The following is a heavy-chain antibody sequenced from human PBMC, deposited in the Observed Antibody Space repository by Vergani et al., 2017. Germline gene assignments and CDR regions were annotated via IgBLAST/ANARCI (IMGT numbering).Heavy chain of an antibody. J-gene: IGHJ5*02. CDR1: GFSLSTSGMC. CDR3: ARINTPDIAAAGTWWFDP. Sequence: QVTLRESGPALVKPTQTLTLTCTFSGFSLSTSGMCVSWIRQPPGKALEWLALIDWDDAKYYSTSLKTRLTISKDTSKNQVVLTMTNMDPVDTATYYCARINTPDIAAAGTWWFDPWGQGTLVTVSS. CDR2: IDWDDAK. D-gene: IGHD6-13*01. V-gene: IGHV2-70*01.